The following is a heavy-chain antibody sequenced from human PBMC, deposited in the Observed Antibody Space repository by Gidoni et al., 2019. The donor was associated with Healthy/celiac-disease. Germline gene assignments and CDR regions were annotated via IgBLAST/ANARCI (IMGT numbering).Heavy chain of an antibody. CDR2: IKSKTDGGTT. D-gene: IGHD2-2*01. Sequence: EVQLVESGGGLVKPGGSLRLSCAASGFTFSNAWMSWVRQAPGKGLEWVGRIKSKTDGGTTDYAAPVKGRFTISRDDSKNTLYLQMNSLKTEDTAVYYCTTEDIVVVRHYLTTPLEYWGQGTLVTVSS. CDR3: TTEDIVVVRHYLTTPLEY. CDR1: GFTFSNAW. J-gene: IGHJ4*02. V-gene: IGHV3-15*01.